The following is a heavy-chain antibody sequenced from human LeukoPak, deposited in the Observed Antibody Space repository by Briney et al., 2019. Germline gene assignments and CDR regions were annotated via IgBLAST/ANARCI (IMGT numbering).Heavy chain of an antibody. Sequence: SVKVSCKTSEGTFSSYAISWVRQAPGQGLEWMGGIIPIFGTANYAQKFQGRVTITADESTSTAYMELSSLRSEDTAVYYCATFSQAYYYGSGSYKGLDYWGQGTLVTVSS. CDR1: EGTFSSYA. V-gene: IGHV1-69*13. D-gene: IGHD3-10*01. CDR2: IIPIFGTA. J-gene: IGHJ4*02. CDR3: ATFSQAYYYGSGSYKGLDY.